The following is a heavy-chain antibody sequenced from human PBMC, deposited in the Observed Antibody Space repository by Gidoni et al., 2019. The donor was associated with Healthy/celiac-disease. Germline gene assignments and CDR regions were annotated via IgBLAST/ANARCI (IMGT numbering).Heavy chain of an antibody. CDR1: GFTFSSYS. J-gene: IGHJ4*02. CDR2: ISSSSSYI. Sequence: EVQLVESGGVLVKPGGSLRLSCAASGFTFSSYSMNWVRQAPGKGLEWVSSISSSSSYIYYADSVKGRFTISRDNAKNSLYLQMNSLRAEDTAVYYCARDHRYYDSSGFDYWGQGTLVTVSS. D-gene: IGHD3-22*01. V-gene: IGHV3-21*01. CDR3: ARDHRYYDSSGFDY.